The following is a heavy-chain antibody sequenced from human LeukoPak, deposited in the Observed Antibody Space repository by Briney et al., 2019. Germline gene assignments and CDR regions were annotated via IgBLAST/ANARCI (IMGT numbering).Heavy chain of an antibody. D-gene: IGHD5-24*01. CDR1: GFTFNTYH. Sequence: PGGSLRLSCAASGFTFNTYHMSWVRQAPGKGLEWVSAISGSGDRTYYADSVKGRCTISRDNSKNTLSLQVDGLRAEDTAVYYCAKRMAPLGGPFDIWGQGTMLTVSS. V-gene: IGHV3-23*01. J-gene: IGHJ3*02. CDR2: ISGSGDRT. CDR3: AKRMAPLGGPFDI.